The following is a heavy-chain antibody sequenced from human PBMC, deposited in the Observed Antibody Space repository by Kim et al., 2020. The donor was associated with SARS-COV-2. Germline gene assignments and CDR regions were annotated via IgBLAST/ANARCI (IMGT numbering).Heavy chain of an antibody. CDR1: GFSFSCCA. D-gene: IGHD6-13*01. CDR2: ISHDGTSS. J-gene: IGHJ6*02. Sequence: GGSLRLSCVASGFSFSCCAMTWVRQVPGKGPEWVSSISHDGTSSHYANSVRGRFTISRDDSKNTLYLQLNSLRGEDTALYYCAKEVWDYSGINVWGHGAT. CDR3: AKEVWDYSGINV. V-gene: IGHV3-23*01.